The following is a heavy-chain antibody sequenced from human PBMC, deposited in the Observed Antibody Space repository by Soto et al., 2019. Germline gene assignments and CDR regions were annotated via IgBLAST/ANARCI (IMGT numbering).Heavy chain of an antibody. CDR2: IFHSGST. CDR1: GGSIRSSPYY. Sequence: QLQLQESGPGLVKPSETLSLNCSVSGGSIRSSPYYWGWIRQPTGKGLEYIGSIFHSGSTYYNPSLRNRVPISVDTSKNQFSLQLNSVTTTDTAVYYCSRLNDYVEYFKHWGQGARVTVSS. J-gene: IGHJ1*01. D-gene: IGHD4-17*01. V-gene: IGHV4-39*01. CDR3: SRLNDYVEYFKH.